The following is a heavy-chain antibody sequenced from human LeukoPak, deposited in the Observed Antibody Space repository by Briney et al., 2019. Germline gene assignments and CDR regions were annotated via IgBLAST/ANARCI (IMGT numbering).Heavy chain of an antibody. Sequence: SETLSLTCAVYGGSFSGHYWSWIRQPPGKGLEWIGEINHSGSTNYNPSLKSRVTISVDTSKNQFSLKLSSVTAADAAVYYCARGSTYYYDSSGYRGWGQGTLVTVSS. CDR2: INHSGST. CDR3: ARGSTYYYDSSGYRG. D-gene: IGHD3-22*01. V-gene: IGHV4-34*01. CDR1: GGSFSGHY. J-gene: IGHJ4*02.